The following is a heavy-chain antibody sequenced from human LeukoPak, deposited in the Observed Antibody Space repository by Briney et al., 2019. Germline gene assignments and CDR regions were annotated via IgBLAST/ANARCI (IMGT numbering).Heavy chain of an antibody. J-gene: IGHJ4*02. CDR2: LSPNSGGT. D-gene: IGHD2-15*01. CDR1: GYTFTDYY. CDR3: ARDGYCSGGSCPDLDY. V-gene: IGHV1-2*02. Sequence: ASVTVSCKASGYTFTDYYVHWVRQAPGQGLEWMGWLSPNSGGTNYAQNFQGRVTMTRDTSINTAYMELSRLRSDDTAVYYCARDGYCSGGSCPDLDYWGQGTLVTVSS.